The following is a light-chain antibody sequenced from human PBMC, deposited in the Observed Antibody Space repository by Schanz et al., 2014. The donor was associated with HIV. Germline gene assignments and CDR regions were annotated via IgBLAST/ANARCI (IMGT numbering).Light chain of an antibody. V-gene: IGKV3-20*01. CDR1: QRLSSSY. CDR3: QQYGVSPPWT. CDR2: GAS. J-gene: IGKJ1*01. Sequence: EIVLTQSPGSLSLSPGGRATLSCGASQRLSSSYLAWYQHKPGQAPRLLIYGASTRATGIPARFSGSGSGREFTLTISSLQSEDFAVYYCQQYGVSPPWTFGQGTKVEIK.